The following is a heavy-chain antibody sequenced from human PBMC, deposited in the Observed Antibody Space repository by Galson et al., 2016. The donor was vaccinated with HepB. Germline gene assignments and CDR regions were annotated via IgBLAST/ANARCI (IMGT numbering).Heavy chain of an antibody. V-gene: IGHV4-61*02. J-gene: IGHJ5*02. CDR3: VRKRGRGLLGT. CDR1: GGSIRSEAYF. D-gene: IGHD3-16*01. CDR2: IYSSGST. Sequence: TLSLTCTVSGGSIRSEAYFWNWIRQPAGKGLEWIGRIYSSGSTDYNPSLKSRVTISLDTSKNQFSLQLSSVTAADTAVYYCVRKRGRGLLGTWGQGTLVTVSS.